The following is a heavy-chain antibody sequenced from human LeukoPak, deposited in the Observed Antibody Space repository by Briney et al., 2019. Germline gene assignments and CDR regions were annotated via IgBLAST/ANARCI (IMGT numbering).Heavy chain of an antibody. CDR2: INPNSGGT. J-gene: IGHJ4*02. CDR1: GYTFTGYY. D-gene: IGHD2-2*01. Sequence: ASVKVSCKASGYTFTGYYMHWVRQAPGQGLEWMGWINPNSGGTNYAQKFQGRVTMTRDTSISTAYMELSRLRSDDTAVYYCARGGTDIVVVPAAILHWGQGTLVTVSS. CDR3: ARGGTDIVVVPAAILH. V-gene: IGHV1-2*02.